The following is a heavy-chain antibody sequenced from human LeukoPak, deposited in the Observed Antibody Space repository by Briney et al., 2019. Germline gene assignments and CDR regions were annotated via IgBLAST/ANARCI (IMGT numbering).Heavy chain of an antibody. D-gene: IGHD3-22*01. CDR2: INYSGTT. Sequence: PSETLSLTCTVSGVSIGNYYWSWIRQPPGKGLEWIGYINYSGTTNYNPSLKSRVSISVDTSKNQFSLKLSSVTAADTAVYYCARGTMMVGPWGQGTQVTVSS. CDR1: GVSIGNYY. CDR3: ARGTMMVGP. J-gene: IGHJ5*02. V-gene: IGHV4-59*01.